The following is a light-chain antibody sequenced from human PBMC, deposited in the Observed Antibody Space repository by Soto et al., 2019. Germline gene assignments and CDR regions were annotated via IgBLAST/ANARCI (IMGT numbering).Light chain of an antibody. V-gene: IGKV1-33*01. CDR3: QQYDNLPPYP. CDR1: QDISNY. Sequence: DIPMTQSPSSLSASVGDRVTITCQSSQDISNYLNWYQQKPGKAPKLLIYHASNLETGVPSRFNGSGSGTDFTFTISRLQPEDIATYYCQQYDNLPPYPFGQGTKLEIK. J-gene: IGKJ2*01. CDR2: HAS.